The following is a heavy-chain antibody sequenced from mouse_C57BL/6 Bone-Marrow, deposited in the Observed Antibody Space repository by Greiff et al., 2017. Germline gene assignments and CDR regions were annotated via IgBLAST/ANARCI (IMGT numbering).Heavy chain of an antibody. V-gene: IGHV5-9*01. J-gene: IGHJ1*03. D-gene: IGHD1-1*01. CDR1: GFTFSSYT. Sequence: EVQVVESGGGLVKPGGSLKLSCAASGFTFSSYTMSWVRQTPEKRLQWVAAISGGGGNTYYPDSVKGRFTISGDNATNILYLQMSSLRSEDTALYYCSRQVTTVLATKYFDVWGTGTTVTVAS. CDR3: SRQVTTVLATKYFDV. CDR2: ISGGGGNT.